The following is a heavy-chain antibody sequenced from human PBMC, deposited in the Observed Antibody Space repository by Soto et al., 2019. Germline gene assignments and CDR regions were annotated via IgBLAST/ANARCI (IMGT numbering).Heavy chain of an antibody. CDR2: INPSGGST. J-gene: IGHJ6*02. CDR1: GYTFTSYY. CDR3: ARALQRSYDSSGYHDSYYYYGMDV. D-gene: IGHD3-22*01. V-gene: IGHV1-46*01. Sequence: SAKVSFKASGYTFTSYYMHWVRQAPVQGLEWMGIINPSGGSTSYAQKFQGRVTMTRDTSTSTVYMELSSLRSEDTAVYYCARALQRSYDSSGYHDSYYYYGMDVWGQGTTVTVYS.